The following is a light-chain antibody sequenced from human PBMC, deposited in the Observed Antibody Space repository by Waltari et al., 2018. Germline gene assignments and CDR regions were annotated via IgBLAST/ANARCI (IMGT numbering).Light chain of an antibody. V-gene: IGLV2-14*03. Sequence: QSALTQPASVSGSPGPSIPIPCPCTTSAVCSYNYVSWYQQHPRKAPKLMIYDVTNRPSGVSNRFSGSKSGNTASLTISGLQAEDEADYYCSSYTSINTLVVFGGGTKLTVL. CDR3: SSYTSINTLVV. J-gene: IGLJ2*01. CDR1: TSAVCSYNY. CDR2: DVT.